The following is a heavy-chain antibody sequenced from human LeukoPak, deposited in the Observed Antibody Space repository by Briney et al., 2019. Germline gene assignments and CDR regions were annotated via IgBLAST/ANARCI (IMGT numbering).Heavy chain of an antibody. D-gene: IGHD3-16*02. Sequence: SETLSLTCAVHGGSFSGYYWSWIRQPPGKGLEWIGEINHSGSTNYNPSLKSRVTISVDTSKNQFSLKLSSVTAADTAVYYCARRNNYDYVWGSYRPVGYFDYWGQGTLVTVSS. CDR2: INHSGST. CDR1: GGSFSGYY. V-gene: IGHV4-34*01. J-gene: IGHJ4*02. CDR3: ARRNNYDYVWGSYRPVGYFDY.